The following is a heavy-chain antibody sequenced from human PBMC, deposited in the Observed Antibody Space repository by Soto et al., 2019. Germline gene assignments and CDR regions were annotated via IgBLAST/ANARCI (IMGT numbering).Heavy chain of an antibody. CDR1: GDSISSSGYF. D-gene: IGHD5-12*01. CDR3: ARVRGYDYADGEFDP. V-gene: IGHV4-30-4*01. Sequence: SETLSLTCTVSGDSISSSGYFWSWIRQPPGKGLEWIGHMYNSGTTYSNPSLRGRVTISVDTSKNQFSLKLSSVTAADTAVYYCARVRGYDYADGEFDPWGQGTLVTVSS. J-gene: IGHJ5*02. CDR2: MYNSGTT.